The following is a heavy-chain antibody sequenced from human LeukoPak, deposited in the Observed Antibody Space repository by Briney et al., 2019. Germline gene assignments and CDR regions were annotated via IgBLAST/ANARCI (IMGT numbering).Heavy chain of an antibody. V-gene: IGHV3-48*02. CDR1: GFTFSSYS. CDR3: AGANRKYYFDY. J-gene: IGHJ4*02. CDR2: ISTSGTTI. Sequence: GGSLRLSCAASGFTFSSYSMHWVRQAPGEGLGWVSYISTSGTTISYADSVKGRFTMSRDNAKSSLFLQMNSLRDDDTAVYFCAGANRKYYFDYWGQGTLVTVSS. D-gene: IGHD7-27*01.